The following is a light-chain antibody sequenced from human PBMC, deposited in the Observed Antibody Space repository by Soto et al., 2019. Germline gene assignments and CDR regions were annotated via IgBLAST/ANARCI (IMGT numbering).Light chain of an antibody. CDR3: QQRGRGPPVYT. Sequence: ESVLTQSPATLSLSPGERATLSCMASQSVGTYVAWDQHRRGQAPRLLIYDASNRATGIPARFSGSGAGTDFNLTITSLEPEDLALYYCQQRGRGPPVYTLGQGTKPEIK. CDR1: QSVGTY. V-gene: IGKV3-11*01. J-gene: IGKJ2*01. CDR2: DAS.